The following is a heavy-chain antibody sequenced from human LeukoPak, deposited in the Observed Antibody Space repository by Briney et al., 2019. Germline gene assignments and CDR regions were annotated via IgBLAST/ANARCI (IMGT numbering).Heavy chain of an antibody. D-gene: IGHD3-22*01. CDR2: IYYSGST. V-gene: IGHV4-59*08. CDR1: GGSFSGYY. CDR3: AADSSGYYYFDY. J-gene: IGHJ4*02. Sequence: KPSETLSLTCAVYGGSFSGYYWSWIRQPPGKGLEWIGYIYYSGSTNYNPSLKSRVTISVDTSKNQFSLKLSSVTAADTAVYYCAADSSGYYYFDYWGQGTLVTVSS.